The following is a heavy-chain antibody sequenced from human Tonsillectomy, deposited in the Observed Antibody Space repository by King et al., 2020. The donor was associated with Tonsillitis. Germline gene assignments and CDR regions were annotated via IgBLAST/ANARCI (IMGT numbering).Heavy chain of an antibody. CDR3: ARHKAPAIDAFDI. Sequence: QLQESGPGLVKHSETLSLTCTVSGGSISSYYWSWIRQPPGKGLEWMGYIYYSGSTNYNPSLKSRVTITVDTSKNQFSLKLSSVTAADTAVYYCARHKAPAIDAFDIWRQGTMVPVSS. D-gene: IGHD2-2*01. CDR2: IYYSGST. V-gene: IGHV4-59*08. CDR1: GGSISSYY. J-gene: IGHJ3*02.